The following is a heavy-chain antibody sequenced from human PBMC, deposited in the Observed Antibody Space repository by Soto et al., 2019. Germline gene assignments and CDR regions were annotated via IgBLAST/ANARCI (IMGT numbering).Heavy chain of an antibody. J-gene: IGHJ6*02. CDR1: GYSFTSYW. D-gene: IGHD1-1*01. CDR2: IYPGDSDT. V-gene: IGHV5-51*01. Sequence: PGESLKISCKGSGYSFTSYWIGWVRQMPGKGLEWMGIIYPGDSDTRYSPSFQGQVTISADKSISTAYLQWSSLKASDTAMYYCARVPTQNWNDLRRSYYYYGMDVWGQGTTVTVSS. CDR3: ARVPTQNWNDLRRSYYYYGMDV.